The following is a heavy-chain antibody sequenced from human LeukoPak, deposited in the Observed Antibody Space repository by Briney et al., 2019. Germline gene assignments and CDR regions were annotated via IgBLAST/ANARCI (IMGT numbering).Heavy chain of an antibody. CDR3: ARLRGAYEPFDY. D-gene: IGHD3-16*01. CDR2: IHPNSGVT. Sequence: GASVKVSCKASGYTFTGYYLHWVRQAPGQGLEWMGWIHPNSGVTDYAQKFRGRVTVTRDTSISTAYMELSSLRTDDTAVYYCARLRGAYEPFDYWGQGTLVTVSP. J-gene: IGHJ4*02. V-gene: IGHV1-2*02. CDR1: GYTFTGYY.